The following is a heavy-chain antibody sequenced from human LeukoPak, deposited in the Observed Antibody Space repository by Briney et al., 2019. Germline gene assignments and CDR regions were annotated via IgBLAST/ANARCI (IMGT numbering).Heavy chain of an antibody. CDR3: ARGDIVVVPVPSAFDI. D-gene: IGHD2-2*01. V-gene: IGHV1-69*05. CDR2: IIPIFGTA. CDR1: GGTFSSYA. J-gene: IGHJ3*02. Sequence: SVKVSCKASGGTFSSYAIGWVRQAPGQGLGWMGGIIPIFGTANYAQKFQGRVTITTDESTSTAYMELSSLRSEDTAVYYCARGDIVVVPVPSAFDIWGQGTMVTVSS.